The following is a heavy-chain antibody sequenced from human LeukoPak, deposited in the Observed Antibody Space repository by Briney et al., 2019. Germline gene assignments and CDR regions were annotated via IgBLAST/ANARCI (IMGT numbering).Heavy chain of an antibody. Sequence: PSETLSLTCAVYGGSFSGYYWSWIRQPPGKGLEWIGEINHSGSTNYNPSLKSRVTISVDTSKNQFSLKLSSVTAADTAVYYCARERSSGPGPFDYWGQGTLVTVSS. CDR1: GGSFSGYY. CDR3: ARERSSGPGPFDY. CDR2: INHSGST. V-gene: IGHV4-34*01. J-gene: IGHJ4*02. D-gene: IGHD6-19*01.